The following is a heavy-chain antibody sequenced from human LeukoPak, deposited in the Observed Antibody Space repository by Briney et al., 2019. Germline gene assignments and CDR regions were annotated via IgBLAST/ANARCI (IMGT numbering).Heavy chain of an antibody. J-gene: IGHJ2*01. Sequence: GGSLRLSCAASGFTFHDYAIHWVRQAPGKGLEWVSLVTGDGVTTKYADSVKGRFTISRDNGKNSLYLQMNSLRTEDTALYYCAKDSGYRYPWFNRWGRGTLVTVSS. V-gene: IGHV3-43*02. CDR2: VTGDGVTT. CDR3: AKDSGYRYPWFNR. CDR1: GFTFHDYA. D-gene: IGHD5-18*01.